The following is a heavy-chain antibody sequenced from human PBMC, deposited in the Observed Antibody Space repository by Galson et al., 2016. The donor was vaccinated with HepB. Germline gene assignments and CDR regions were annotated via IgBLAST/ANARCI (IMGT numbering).Heavy chain of an antibody. CDR1: GFTFSNFW. CDR2: ISQDGIKK. CDR3: ADPPLGF. V-gene: IGHV3-7*03. Sequence: SLRLSCATSGFTFSNFWMTWVRQAPGRGLEWVANISQDGIKKNYLDSVKGRFTISRDNAKNSLYLQMNSLRVEDTAVYSCADPPLGFWGQGSLLTVSS. D-gene: IGHD3-10*01. J-gene: IGHJ4*02.